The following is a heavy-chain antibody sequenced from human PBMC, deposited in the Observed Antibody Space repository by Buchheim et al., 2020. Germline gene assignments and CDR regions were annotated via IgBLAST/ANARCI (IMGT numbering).Heavy chain of an antibody. CDR1: GGSISNSDSYY. CDR2: IYYGGST. J-gene: IGHJ6*03. CDR3: ARRITMVRVLTVQDYHYMDV. D-gene: IGHD3-10*01. V-gene: IGHV4-39*01. Sequence: QQQLQESGPGLVKPSETLSLTCTVSGGSISNSDSYYWGWIRQPPGKGLEWIGSIYYGGSTYYNPSLKSRVTISVDTSKNQFALTLSSVTAADTAVYYCARRITMVRVLTVQDYHYMDVWGKGTT.